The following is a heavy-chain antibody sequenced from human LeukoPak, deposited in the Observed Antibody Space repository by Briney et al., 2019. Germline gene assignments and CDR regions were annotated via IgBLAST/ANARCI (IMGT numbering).Heavy chain of an antibody. Sequence: GRSLRLFCAASGFTFSTYGMHWVRQAPGKGLEWVAVIWYDGSYKYYADSVKGRFTISRDNSKNTLYLQMNSLRAEDTAVYYCARGEGHNSGSYLNWGQGTLVTVSS. CDR1: GFTFSTYG. D-gene: IGHD1-26*01. J-gene: IGHJ4*02. CDR3: ARGEGHNSGSYLN. CDR2: IWYDGSYK. V-gene: IGHV3-33*01.